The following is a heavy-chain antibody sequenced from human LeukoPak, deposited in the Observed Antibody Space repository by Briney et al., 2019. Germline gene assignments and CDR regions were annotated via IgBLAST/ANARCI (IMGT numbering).Heavy chain of an antibody. CDR1: GFTFSSYA. J-gene: IGHJ6*03. CDR2: ISYDGSNK. Sequence: PGGSLRLSCAASGFTFSSYAMHWVRQAPGKGLEWVAVISYDGSNKYYADSVKGRFTISRDNSKNTLYLQMNSLRAEDTAVYYCARDPIAAAGFYYYYYMDVWGKGTTVTVSS. CDR3: ARDPIAAAGFYYYYYMDV. D-gene: IGHD6-13*01. V-gene: IGHV3-30*01.